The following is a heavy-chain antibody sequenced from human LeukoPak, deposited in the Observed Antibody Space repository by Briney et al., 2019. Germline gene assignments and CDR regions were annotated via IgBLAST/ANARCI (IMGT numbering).Heavy chain of an antibody. V-gene: IGHV3-49*04. Sequence: GGSLRLSCTASGFTFGDYAMSWVRQAPGKGLEWVGFIRSKAYGGTTEYAASVKGRFTISRDDSKSIAYLQMNSLKTEDTAVYYCTRVIISPYYYYGMDVWGQGTTVTVSS. D-gene: IGHD3-16*01. CDR3: TRVIISPYYYYGMDV. J-gene: IGHJ6*02. CDR1: GFTFGDYA. CDR2: IRSKAYGGTT.